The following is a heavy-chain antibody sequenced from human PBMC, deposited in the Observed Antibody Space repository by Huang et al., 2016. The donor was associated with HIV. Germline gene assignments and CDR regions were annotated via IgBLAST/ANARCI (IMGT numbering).Heavy chain of an antibody. D-gene: IGHD2-15*01. CDR2: MSPNSGNT. Sequence: QVQLVQSGAEVKKPGASVRVSCKASGYTFTRYDINWVRQATGQGLEWMGWMSPNSGNTGYAQNFQGRVTITRDTSISTAYMERSSLRSEDTAVYYCARRYCSGGSCYRDIWGQGTMVTVSS. V-gene: IGHV1-8*03. J-gene: IGHJ3*02. CDR1: GYTFTRYD. CDR3: ARRYCSGGSCYRDI.